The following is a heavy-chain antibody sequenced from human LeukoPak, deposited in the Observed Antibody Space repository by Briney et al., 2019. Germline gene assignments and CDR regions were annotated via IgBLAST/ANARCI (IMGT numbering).Heavy chain of an antibody. J-gene: IGHJ4*02. CDR1: GGTFSSYA. Sequence: GASVKVSFKASGGTFSSYAISWVRQAPGQGLEWMGRIIPSLGIANNPQKFQGRVAITAHKPTSTAYMELSRLRSEDTAVYYCARYYYDSSGYPYYFDYWGQGTLVTVSS. D-gene: IGHD3-22*01. V-gene: IGHV1-69*04. CDR3: ARYYYDSSGYPYYFDY. CDR2: IIPSLGIA.